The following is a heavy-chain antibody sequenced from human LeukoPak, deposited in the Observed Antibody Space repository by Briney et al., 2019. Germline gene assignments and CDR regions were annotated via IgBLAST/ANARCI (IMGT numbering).Heavy chain of an antibody. Sequence: SGESLKISCKGSGYRFTSYWIGWVRQMPGKGLEWMGIIYPGDSDTRYSPSFQGQVTISADKSISTAYLQWSSLKASDTAMYYCARGPLEYGAMVGNWGQGTLVTVSS. V-gene: IGHV5-51*01. D-gene: IGHD5-18*01. J-gene: IGHJ4*02. CDR2: IYPGDSDT. CDR3: ARGPLEYGAMVGN. CDR1: GYRFTSYW.